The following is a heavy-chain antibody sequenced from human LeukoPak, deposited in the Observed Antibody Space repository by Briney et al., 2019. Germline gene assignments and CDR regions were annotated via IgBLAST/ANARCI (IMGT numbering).Heavy chain of an antibody. Sequence: SVKVSCKASGGTFSSYTISWVRQAPGQGLEWMGRIIPILGIANYAQKFQGRVTITADKSTSTAYMELSSLRSEDTAVYYCARVRSHYYDSSGYSDYWGQGTLVTVSS. V-gene: IGHV1-69*02. J-gene: IGHJ4*02. CDR2: IIPILGIA. CDR3: ARVRSHYYDSSGYSDY. D-gene: IGHD3-22*01. CDR1: GGTFSSYT.